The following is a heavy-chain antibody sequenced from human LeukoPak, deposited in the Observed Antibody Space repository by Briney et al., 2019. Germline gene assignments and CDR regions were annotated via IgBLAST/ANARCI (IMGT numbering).Heavy chain of an antibody. CDR1: GFTFSSYA. CDR3: AKVTRTFGQAFDI. Sequence: GGSLRLSCAASGFTFSSYAMTWVRQAPGKGLEWVSAISGGGGSTYYADSVKGRFTISRDNSKNTLYLQMNSLGAEDTAVYYCAKVTRTFGQAFDIWGQGTMVTVSS. D-gene: IGHD1-20*01. J-gene: IGHJ3*02. V-gene: IGHV3-23*01. CDR2: ISGGGGST.